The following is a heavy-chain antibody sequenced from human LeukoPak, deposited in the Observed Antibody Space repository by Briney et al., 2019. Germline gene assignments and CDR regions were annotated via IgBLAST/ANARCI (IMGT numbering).Heavy chain of an antibody. CDR1: GYTFTRYG. D-gene: IGHD1-1*01. Sequence: ASVKVSCKASGYTFTRYGISWVRQAPGQGLEWMGWISAYNGNTNYAQKLQGRVTMTTVTSTSTVYMELRSLTSDDTAVYYCARAKTLEPTPSNAFDIWGQATMVTVSS. V-gene: IGHV1-18*01. CDR3: ARAKTLEPTPSNAFDI. CDR2: ISAYNGNT. J-gene: IGHJ3*02.